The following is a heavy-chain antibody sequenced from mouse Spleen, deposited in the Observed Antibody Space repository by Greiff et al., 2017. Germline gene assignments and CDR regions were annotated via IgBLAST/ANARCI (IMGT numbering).Heavy chain of an antibody. Sequence: EVKLVESGGGLVKPGGSLKLSCAASGFTFSDYGMHWVRQAPEKGLEWVAYISRGSSTIYYADTVKGRFTISRDNAKNTLFLQMTSLRSEDTAMYYCARGLYYYGSSSYYAMDYWGQGTSVTVSS. CDR1: GFTFSDYG. V-gene: IGHV5-17*01. CDR3: ARGLYYYGSSSYYAMDY. J-gene: IGHJ4*01. D-gene: IGHD1-1*01. CDR2: ISRGSSTI.